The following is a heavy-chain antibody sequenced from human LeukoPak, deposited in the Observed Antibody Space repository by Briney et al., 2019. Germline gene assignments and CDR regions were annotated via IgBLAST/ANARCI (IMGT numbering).Heavy chain of an antibody. CDR3: ASDGMGVIKAFEI. Sequence: GGSLRLSCAASGFTFSSYWISWVRQVPGKGLEWVANIRHDGSEKYFVDSVKGRFTISRDNAKNSLYLQMNSLRAEETAVYYCASDGMGVIKAFEIWGQGTMVTVSS. D-gene: IGHD3-10*01. V-gene: IGHV3-7*05. J-gene: IGHJ3*02. CDR1: GFTFSSYW. CDR2: IRHDGSEK.